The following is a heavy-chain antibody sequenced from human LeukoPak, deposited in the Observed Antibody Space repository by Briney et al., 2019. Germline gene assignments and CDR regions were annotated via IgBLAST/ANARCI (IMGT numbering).Heavy chain of an antibody. J-gene: IGHJ5*02. CDR1: GGSISSGGYY. CDR2: IYHSGST. V-gene: IGHV4-31*03. D-gene: IGHD2-2*01. CDR3: ARDGRYCSTTSCQGWFDP. Sequence: PSETLSLTRSVSGGSISSGGYYRNWIRQHPGKGLEWIGYIYHSGSTNYNPSLKSRVTISVDTSKNQFSLKLNSVTAADTAVYYCARDGRYCSTTSCQGWFDPWGQGTLVTVSS.